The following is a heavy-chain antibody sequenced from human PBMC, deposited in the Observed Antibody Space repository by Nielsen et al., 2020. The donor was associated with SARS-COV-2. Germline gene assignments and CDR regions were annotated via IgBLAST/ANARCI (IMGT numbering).Heavy chain of an antibody. CDR1: GFPFDNYW. Sequence: GGSLRLSWPAAGFPFDNYWMHWVSQRPGEGPRWVSRINTVGSGKDYADSVKGRFTTPRDNAKNTLYLQMNGLRVEDTAIYYCVKDRRTSFATGWYDYWGQGTLITVSS. D-gene: IGHD6-19*01. CDR2: INTVGSGK. V-gene: IGHV3-74*01. J-gene: IGHJ4*02. CDR3: VKDRRTSFATGWYDY.